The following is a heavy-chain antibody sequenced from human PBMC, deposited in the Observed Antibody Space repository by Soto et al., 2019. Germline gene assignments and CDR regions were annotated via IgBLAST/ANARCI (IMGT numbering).Heavy chain of an antibody. V-gene: IGHV1-69*13. D-gene: IGHD2-2*01. J-gene: IGHJ6*02. Sequence: SVKVSCKASGGTFTNYAFSWVRQAPGQGLEWMGGIIPVFDTPDYAQKFQGRVTITADESTRTASMELSSLRSDDTAVYYCARERSVGYCITTTCQKHFYYFAIDVWGQGTTATVYS. CDR1: GGTFTNYA. CDR2: IIPVFDTP. CDR3: ARERSVGYCITTTCQKHFYYFAIDV.